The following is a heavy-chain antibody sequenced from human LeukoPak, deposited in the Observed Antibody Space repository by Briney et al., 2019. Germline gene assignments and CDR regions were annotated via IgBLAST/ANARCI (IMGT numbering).Heavy chain of an antibody. CDR1: GGSISSSSYY. J-gene: IGHJ4*02. V-gene: IGHV4-39*07. Sequence: SETLSLTCTVSGGSISSSSYYWGGMRQPPGKGLEWIGSIYYSGSTYYNPSLKSRVTISVDTSTNQFSLKLSSVTAADTAVYYCARHTIFGVADDYWGQGTLVTVSS. D-gene: IGHD3-3*01. CDR3: ARHTIFGVADDY. CDR2: IYYSGST.